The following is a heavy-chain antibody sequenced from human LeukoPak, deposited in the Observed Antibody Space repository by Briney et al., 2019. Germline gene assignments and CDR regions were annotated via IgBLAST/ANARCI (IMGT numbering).Heavy chain of an antibody. CDR2: ISSSSSYV. CDR1: GFTFSSYS. CDR3: ARERGFGELFFDY. V-gene: IGHV3-21*01. Sequence: GGSLRLSCAASGFTFSSYSMNWVRQAPGKGLEWVSSISSSSSYVYYADSVKGRFTISRDNAKNSLYLQMNSLRAEDTAVYYCARERGFGELFFDYWGQGTLVTVSS. D-gene: IGHD3-10*01. J-gene: IGHJ4*02.